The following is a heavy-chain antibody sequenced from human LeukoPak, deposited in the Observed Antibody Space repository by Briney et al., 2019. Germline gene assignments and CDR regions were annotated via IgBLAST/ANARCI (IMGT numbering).Heavy chain of an antibody. J-gene: IGHJ4*02. CDR3: TRMTTGHDY. V-gene: IGHV4-34*01. D-gene: IGHD4-17*01. Sequence: PSETLSLTCAVSGVPFNDYYWSWVRQTPGKGLEWIGEINHSGYTNDSPSLKSRVTLSIDTSRKQFSLNLRSVTVADTGIYYCTRMTTGHDYWGQGTLVTVSS. CDR1: GVPFNDYY. CDR2: INHSGYT.